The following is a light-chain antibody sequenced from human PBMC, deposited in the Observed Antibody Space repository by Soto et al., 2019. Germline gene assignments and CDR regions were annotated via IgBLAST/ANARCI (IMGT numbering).Light chain of an antibody. CDR3: SSYTARSTWV. CDR2: EVS. CDR1: SSDVGGYNY. Sequence: QSALTQPASVSGSPGQSITISCTGSSSDVGGYNYVSWYQQHPGTSPKLMIYEVSNRPSGVSNRFSGSKSGNTASLIISGHHAEDEGDYYCSSYTARSTWVFGGGTKLTVL. V-gene: IGLV2-14*01. J-gene: IGLJ3*02.